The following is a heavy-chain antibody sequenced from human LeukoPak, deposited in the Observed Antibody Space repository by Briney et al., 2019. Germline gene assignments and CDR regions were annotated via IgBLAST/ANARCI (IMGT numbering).Heavy chain of an antibody. CDR1: GFTFSDYY. D-gene: IGHD4-17*01. Sequence: GGSLRLSCAASGFTFSDYYMSWIRQAPGKGLEGGSYISSSSSYTTYADSVKGRFTISRDNAKNSLYLQMNSLRAEDTPVYYSARGHSNYGDYINHLYYWGQGTLVTVSS. V-gene: IGHV3-11*05. CDR2: ISSSSSYT. CDR3: ARGHSNYGDYINHLYY. J-gene: IGHJ4*02.